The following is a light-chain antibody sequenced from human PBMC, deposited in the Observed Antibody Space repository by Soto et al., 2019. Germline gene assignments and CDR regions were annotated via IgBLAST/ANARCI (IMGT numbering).Light chain of an antibody. Sequence: EIVLTQSPATLSLSPGERATLSCRASQSVSSYLAWYQQKPGQAPRLLIYDASNRATGIPARFSGSGSGTYFTLTISSLEPEDFAVYYCQQRSNLITFGQGTRLEIK. J-gene: IGKJ5*01. CDR3: QQRSNLIT. V-gene: IGKV3-11*01. CDR1: QSVSSY. CDR2: DAS.